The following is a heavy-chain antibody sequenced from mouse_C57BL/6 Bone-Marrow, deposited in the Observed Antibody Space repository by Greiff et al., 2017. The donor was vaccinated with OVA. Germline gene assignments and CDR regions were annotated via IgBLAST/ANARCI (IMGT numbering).Heavy chain of an antibody. D-gene: IGHD2-1*01. CDR1: GYTFTSYW. CDR2: IDPSDSYT. V-gene: IGHV1-69*01. CDR3: ARCSGVYYGTPQAMDY. J-gene: IGHJ4*01. Sequence: QVQLQQPGAELVMPGASVKLSCKASGYTFTSYWMHWVKQRPGQGLEWIGEIDPSDSYTNYNQKFKGKSTLTVDKSSSTAYLQLSSLTSEDSAVYYCARCSGVYYGTPQAMDYWGQGTSVTVSS.